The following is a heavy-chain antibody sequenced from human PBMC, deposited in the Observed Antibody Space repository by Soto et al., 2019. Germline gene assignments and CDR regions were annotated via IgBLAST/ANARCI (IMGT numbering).Heavy chain of an antibody. D-gene: IGHD3-3*01. CDR2: INPATGAA. CDR3: ARGGGVGVAGSAAFDM. J-gene: IGHJ3*02. Sequence: QLHLVQSGAVVKKPGASVTVSCSASGYPVTAYYMHWVRQAPGRGLEWMGGINPATGAAKYTQTFRGRVTMPRDTSTSTVFRELSGRTPEDTAVFYWARGGGVGVAGSAAFDMWGQGTLVTVSS. V-gene: IGHV1-2*02. CDR1: GYPVTAYY.